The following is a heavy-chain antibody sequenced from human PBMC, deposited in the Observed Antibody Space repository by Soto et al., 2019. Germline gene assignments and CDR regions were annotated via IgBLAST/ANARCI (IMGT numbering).Heavy chain of an antibody. CDR1: GFTFSNYA. J-gene: IGHJ3*01. V-gene: IGHV3-23*01. CDR2: ISSSGDYT. D-gene: IGHD4-4*01. Sequence: EEQLLESARGLVQPGGSLRLFCAASGFTFSNYAMSWVRQAPGKGLEWISVISSSGDYTYYTDSMKGRFTISRDNSKNTLSLQLNSLRAEDTAEYYCAKQKYTNYGAFDVWGQGTMVTVSS. CDR3: AKQKYTNYGAFDV.